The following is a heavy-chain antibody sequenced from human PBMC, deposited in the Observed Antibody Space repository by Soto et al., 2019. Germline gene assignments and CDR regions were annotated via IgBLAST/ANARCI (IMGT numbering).Heavy chain of an antibody. CDR2: IYSDDDK. CDR1: GFSLTTSGVS. D-gene: IGHD2-2*01. V-gene: IGHV2-5*02. Sequence: QITLKESGPTLVKPTQPLTLTCTFSGFSLTTSGVSVGWVRQPPGKALERLALIYSDDDKRYSPALNTRLTITKDTTKNQVVITMTNSDPVDTATYYCAHRPAAGPGFYFYYWGQGTLVTVSS. CDR3: AHRPAAGPGFYFYY. J-gene: IGHJ4*02.